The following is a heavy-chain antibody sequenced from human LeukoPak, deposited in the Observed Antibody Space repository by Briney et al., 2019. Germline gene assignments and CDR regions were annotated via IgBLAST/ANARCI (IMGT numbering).Heavy chain of an antibody. J-gene: IGHJ5*02. Sequence: GASVKVSCKASGYTFTSYYMHWVRQAPGQGLEWMGIINPSGGSTSYAQKFQGRVTMTRDTSISTAYMELRGLSSEDTAVYYCVRDGEGVAISVNYWFDPWGQGTLVTVSS. CDR3: VRDGEGVAISVNYWFDP. D-gene: IGHD3-10*01. CDR1: GYTFTSYY. V-gene: IGHV1-46*01. CDR2: INPSGGST.